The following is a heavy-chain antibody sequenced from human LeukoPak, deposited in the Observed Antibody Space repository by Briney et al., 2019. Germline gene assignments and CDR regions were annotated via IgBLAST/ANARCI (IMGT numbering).Heavy chain of an antibody. CDR1: GLTFSSHW. V-gene: IGHV3-74*01. CDR3: ARGGSRLRFLEWAQKYYFDY. CDR2: ITNDGSST. D-gene: IGHD3-3*01. J-gene: IGHJ4*02. Sequence: GGSLRLPCAASGLTFSSHWMHWVRQAPGKGLVWVSRITNDGSSTTYADSVKGRFTISRDNAKNSLYLQMNSLRAEDTAVYYCARGGSRLRFLEWAQKYYFDYWGQGTLVTVSS.